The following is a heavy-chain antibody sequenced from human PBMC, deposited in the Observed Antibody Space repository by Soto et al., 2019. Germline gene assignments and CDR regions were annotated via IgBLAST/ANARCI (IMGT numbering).Heavy chain of an antibody. V-gene: IGHV3-30*18. J-gene: IGHJ4*02. CDR1: GFTFGTYG. CDR2: MSYDGSNK. Sequence: GGSLRLSCAASGFTFGTYGMHWVRQAPGKGLEWVAVMSYDGSNKYYADSVKGRFTISRDNSKNTLYLQMNSLRTEDTAVYYCAKDPQFYDFWSGYSDYWGQGTLVTVSS. CDR3: AKDPQFYDFWSGYSDY. D-gene: IGHD3-3*01.